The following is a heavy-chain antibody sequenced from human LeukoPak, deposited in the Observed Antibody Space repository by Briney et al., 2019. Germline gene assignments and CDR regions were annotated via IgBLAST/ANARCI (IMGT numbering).Heavy chain of an antibody. D-gene: IGHD6-13*01. V-gene: IGHV3-74*01. CDR2: INSDESNT. Sequence: PGGSLRLSCAASGFTFSHYLMHWVRHAPGKGLVWVSRINSDESNTNSYADSVKGRFTISRDNAKNTLYLQMNSLRAEDTAVYYCASASSHRIAAGGDYWGQGTLVTVSS. J-gene: IGHJ4*02. CDR3: ASASSHRIAAGGDY. CDR1: GFTFSHYL.